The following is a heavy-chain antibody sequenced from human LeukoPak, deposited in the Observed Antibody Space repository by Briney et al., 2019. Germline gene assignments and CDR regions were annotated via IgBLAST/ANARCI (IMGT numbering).Heavy chain of an antibody. Sequence: ATVKVCCTASGYTFTSYAMHWVRQAPGQRLEWMGWINAGNGDTKYSQKFQGRVTITRDTSASTAYMELSSLRSEDTAVYYCARDHSGLNWFDPWGQGTLVTVSS. CDR2: INAGNGDT. CDR1: GYTFTSYA. J-gene: IGHJ5*02. CDR3: ARDHSGLNWFDP. D-gene: IGHD2-8*02. V-gene: IGHV1-3*01.